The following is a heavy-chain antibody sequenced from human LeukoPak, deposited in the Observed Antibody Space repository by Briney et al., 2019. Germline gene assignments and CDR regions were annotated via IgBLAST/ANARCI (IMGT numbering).Heavy chain of an antibody. V-gene: IGHV3-30-3*01. Sequence: PGRSLRLSCAASGFTFSSYAMHWVRQAPGKGLEWVAVISCDGSNKYYADSVKGRFTISRDNSKNTLYLQMNSLRAEDMAVYYCARLYGGNGYWGQGTLVTVSS. CDR1: GFTFSSYA. J-gene: IGHJ4*02. D-gene: IGHD4-23*01. CDR3: ARLYGGNGY. CDR2: ISCDGSNK.